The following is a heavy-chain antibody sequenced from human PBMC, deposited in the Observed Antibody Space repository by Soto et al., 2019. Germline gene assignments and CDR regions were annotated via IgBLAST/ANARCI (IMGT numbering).Heavy chain of an antibody. Sequence: QVQLVQSGVEVKKPGASVKVSCKASGYTFTAYYMHWVRQAPGQGLEWMGWINPNSGGTYHAQNFQGRVTMTRDTSTTTAYMELASLRSDDTAVYYCARGGGRGYNELDPWGHGTLVIVSS. CDR3: ARGGGRGYNELDP. CDR2: INPNSGGT. D-gene: IGHD5-12*01. J-gene: IGHJ5*02. V-gene: IGHV1-2*02. CDR1: GYTFTAYY.